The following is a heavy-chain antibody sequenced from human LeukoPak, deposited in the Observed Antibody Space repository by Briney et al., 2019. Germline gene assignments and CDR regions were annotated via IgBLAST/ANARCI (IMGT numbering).Heavy chain of an antibody. CDR2: INPNSGDT. J-gene: IGHJ4*02. D-gene: IGHD3-22*01. Sequence: ASVKVSCKASGYTFTGYFIHWVRQAPGQGLEWMGWINPNSGDTNYAQKFQGRLTMTRDTSINTACMELSRLRSADTAVYYCARDERYDSSGYPFDYWGQGTLVTVSS. CDR1: GYTFTGYF. V-gene: IGHV1-2*02. CDR3: ARDERYDSSGYPFDY.